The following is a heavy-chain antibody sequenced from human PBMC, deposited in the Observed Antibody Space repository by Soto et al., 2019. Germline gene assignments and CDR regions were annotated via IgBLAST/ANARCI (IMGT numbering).Heavy chain of an antibody. CDR1: GYTLTESS. Sequence: ASVNVSCKVSGYTLTESSMHWVRQGPGKGLEWMGGFDPVDGETFYAQKFRGRVTMSEDTSTDTAYMELSSLRSEDTAVYYCATTKSAYYDSYDYWGQGTLVTVSS. CDR2: FDPVDGET. V-gene: IGHV1-24*01. D-gene: IGHD3-22*01. J-gene: IGHJ4*02. CDR3: ATTKSAYYDSYDY.